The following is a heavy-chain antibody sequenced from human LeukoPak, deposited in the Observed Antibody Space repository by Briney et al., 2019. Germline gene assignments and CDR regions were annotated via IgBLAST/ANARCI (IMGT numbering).Heavy chain of an antibody. V-gene: IGHV3-73*01. CDR3: TRLDVYYYDAAVDV. D-gene: IGHD3-22*01. CDR2: IRSKANSYAT. CDR1: GLTFSGSA. Sequence: GGSLRLSCAASGLTFSGSAMHWVRQASGKGLEWVGRIRSKANSYATAYAESVTGRFTISRDDSKNTAYLQMNRLTTEDTAVYYCTRLDVYYYDAAVDVWGKGTTVTVSS. J-gene: IGHJ6*04.